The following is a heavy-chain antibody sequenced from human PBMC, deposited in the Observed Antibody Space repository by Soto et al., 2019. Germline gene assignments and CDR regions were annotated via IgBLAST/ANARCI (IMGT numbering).Heavy chain of an antibody. CDR3: ARDRYYDSSGYFYYYYGMDV. V-gene: IGHV1-2*02. J-gene: IGHJ6*02. D-gene: IGHD3-22*01. Sequence: ASVKVSCKASGYTFTGYYMHWVRQAPGQGLEWMGWINPNSGGTNYAQKFQGRVTMARDTSISTAYMELSRLRSDDTAVYYCARDRYYDSSGYFYYYYGMDVWGQGTTVTVSS. CDR1: GYTFTGYY. CDR2: INPNSGGT.